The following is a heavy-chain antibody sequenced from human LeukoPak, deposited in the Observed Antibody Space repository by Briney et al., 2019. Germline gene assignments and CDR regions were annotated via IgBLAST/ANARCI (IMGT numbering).Heavy chain of an antibody. CDR2: ISAYNGNT. CDR1: GYTFSSYD. D-gene: IGHD2-2*01. V-gene: IGHV1-18*01. Sequence: ASVKVSCKASGYTFSSYDISWVRQAPGQGLEWMGWISAYNGNTNYAQKLQGRVTMTTDTSTSTAYMELRSLRSDDTAVYYCARRIVVVPAAKVPGAFDIWGQGTMVTVSS. CDR3: ARRIVVVPAAKVPGAFDI. J-gene: IGHJ3*02.